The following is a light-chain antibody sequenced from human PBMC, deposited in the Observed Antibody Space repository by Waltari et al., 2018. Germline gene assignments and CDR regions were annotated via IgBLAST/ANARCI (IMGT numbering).Light chain of an antibody. Sequence: DIQMSQSPSTLSASIGDRVTITCRASQNIKTWVAWAQQKPGKAPKFLVYKASSLNNGVPSRFTGSGSGTDVTLTITSLQPDDFATYFCQQYDTYPLTFGGGTKVEIK. CDR1: QNIKTW. V-gene: IGKV1-5*03. CDR3: QQYDTYPLT. J-gene: IGKJ4*01. CDR2: KAS.